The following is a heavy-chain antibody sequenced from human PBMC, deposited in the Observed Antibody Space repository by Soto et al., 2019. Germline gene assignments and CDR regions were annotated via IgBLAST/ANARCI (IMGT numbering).Heavy chain of an antibody. D-gene: IGHD4-17*01. CDR2: IWYDGSNK. CDR1: GFTFSSYG. J-gene: IGHJ4*02. V-gene: IGHV3-33*01. Sequence: QVRLVESGGGVVQPGRSLRLSCAASGFTFSSYGMHWVRQAPGKGLEWVAVIWYDGSNKYYADSVKGRFTISRDNSKNTLYLQMNSLRAEDTALYYCARVGYGDYPLDYWGQGTLVTVSS. CDR3: ARVGYGDYPLDY.